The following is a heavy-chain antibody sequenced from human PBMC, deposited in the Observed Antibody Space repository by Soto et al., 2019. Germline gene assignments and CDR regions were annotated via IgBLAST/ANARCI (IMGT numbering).Heavy chain of an antibody. J-gene: IGHJ6*02. CDR1: GYTFTGYG. Sequence: ASVKVSCKASGYTFTGYGISWVRQAPGQGLEWMGWISAYNGNTNYAQKLQGRVTVTTDTSTSTAYMELRSLRPDDTAVYYCARDVLYYDFWSGYYTDPNYYYYYGMDVWGQGTTVTVSS. D-gene: IGHD3-3*01. V-gene: IGHV1-18*04. CDR2: ISAYNGNT. CDR3: ARDVLYYDFWSGYYTDPNYYYYYGMDV.